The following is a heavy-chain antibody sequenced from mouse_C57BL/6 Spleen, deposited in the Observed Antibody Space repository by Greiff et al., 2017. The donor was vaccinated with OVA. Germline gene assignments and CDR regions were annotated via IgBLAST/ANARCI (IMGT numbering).Heavy chain of an antibody. D-gene: IGHD3-3*01. CDR2: ISSGSSTI. J-gene: IGHJ4*01. CDR1: GFTFSDYG. V-gene: IGHV5-17*01. CDR3: ARVYYSKGYYAIDY. Sequence: EVNLVESGGGLVKPGGSLKLSCAASGFTFSDYGMHWVRQAPEKGLEWVAYISSGSSTIYYADPVKGRFTISRDNAKNTLFLQMTSLRSEDTAMYYCARVYYSKGYYAIDYWGQGTSVTVSS.